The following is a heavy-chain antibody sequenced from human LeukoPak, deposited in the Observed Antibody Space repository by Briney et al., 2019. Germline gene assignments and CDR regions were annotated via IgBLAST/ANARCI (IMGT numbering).Heavy chain of an antibody. Sequence: GGSLRLSCEASGFTFNSYAMAWVRQAPGKGLEWVSSVFGSGETHYTDSVKGRFTISRDNSKNTVYLQMNSLRAEDTALYYCADSPNYTNDYWGQGTLVTVSS. CDR3: ADSPNYTNDY. CDR1: GFTFNSYA. J-gene: IGHJ4*02. CDR2: VFGSGET. D-gene: IGHD2-8*01. V-gene: IGHV3-23*01.